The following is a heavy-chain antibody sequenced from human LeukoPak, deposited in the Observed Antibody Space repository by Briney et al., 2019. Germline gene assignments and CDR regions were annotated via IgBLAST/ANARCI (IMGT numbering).Heavy chain of an antibody. Sequence: PGGSLRLSCAASGLTFSTYWMHWVRQAPGKGLVWVSRINGDGSDTSYADSMKGRFTISRDNAKNTLYLQMNVLRAEDTAVYYCARDAFGVDKSPFWGQGTLVTVSS. D-gene: IGHD3-3*01. CDR2: INGDGSDT. V-gene: IGHV3-74*01. CDR1: GLTFSTYW. J-gene: IGHJ4*02. CDR3: ARDAFGVDKSPF.